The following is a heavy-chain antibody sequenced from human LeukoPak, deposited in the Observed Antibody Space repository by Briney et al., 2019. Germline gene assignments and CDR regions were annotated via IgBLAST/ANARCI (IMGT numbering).Heavy chain of an antibody. V-gene: IGHV3-23*01. Sequence: GGSLRLSCAASGFTFSNYAMSWVRQAPGKGLEWVSAITGGDNTYYADSVKGRFTISRVNSKSTLYLQMNSLRAEDTALYYCAKAHCSPTSCSRIDYWGQGTLVTVSS. CDR1: GFTFSNYA. J-gene: IGHJ4*02. D-gene: IGHD2-2*01. CDR3: AKAHCSPTSCSRIDY. CDR2: ITGGDNT.